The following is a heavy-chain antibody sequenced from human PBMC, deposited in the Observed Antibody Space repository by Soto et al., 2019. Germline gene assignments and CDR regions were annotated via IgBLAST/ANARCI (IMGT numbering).Heavy chain of an antibody. CDR3: TTSPGYFDY. CDR2: FKSKTDGGTT. CDR1: GFTFSNTW. V-gene: IGHV3-15*01. J-gene: IGHJ4*02. Sequence: GGSLRLSCAASGFTFSNTWMSWVRQAPGKGLEWVGRFKSKTDGGTTDYAAPVKGRFTISRDDSKNTLYLQMNSLRTEDTAVYYCTTSPGYFDYWGQGTLVTAPQ.